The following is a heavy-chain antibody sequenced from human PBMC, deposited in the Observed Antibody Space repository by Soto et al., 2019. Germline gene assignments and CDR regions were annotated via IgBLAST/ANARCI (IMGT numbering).Heavy chain of an antibody. V-gene: IGHV3-64D*06. CDR2: MSSNGGST. J-gene: IGHJ4*02. Sequence: GGSLRLSCSASGFTFSSYAMHWVRQAPGKGLEYVSAMSSNGGSTYYADSVKGRFTISRDNSKNTLYLQMSSLSAEDTAVYYCVKDQAAVAATPFDYWGQGTLVTVSS. CDR1: GFTFSSYA. CDR3: VKDQAAVAATPFDY. D-gene: IGHD6-19*01.